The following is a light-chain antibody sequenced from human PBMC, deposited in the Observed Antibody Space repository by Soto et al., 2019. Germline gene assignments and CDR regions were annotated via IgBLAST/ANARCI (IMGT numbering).Light chain of an antibody. J-gene: IGKJ1*01. CDR1: QTISSW. CDR3: QHYNSYSEA. Sequence: DIQMTQSPSTLSASVGDRVTITCRASQTISSWLAWYQQKPGKAPKLLIYKASTLKSGVPSRFSGSGSGTELNLTISSLQPDDFATYYCQHYNSYSEAFGQGTKVDIK. CDR2: KAS. V-gene: IGKV1-5*03.